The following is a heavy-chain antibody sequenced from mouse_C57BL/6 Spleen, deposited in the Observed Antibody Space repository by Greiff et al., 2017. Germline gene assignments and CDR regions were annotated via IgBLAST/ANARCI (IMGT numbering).Heavy chain of an antibody. CDR2: IYPGNGDT. Sequence: QVQLQQSGAELVRPGASVKMSCKASGYTFTSYNMHWVKQTPRQGLEWIGAIYPGNGDTTYNQKFKGKATLTVDKSSSTAYMQLSSLTSEDSAVYFCARWVYYGNYVDWYFDVWGTGTTVTVSA. V-gene: IGHV1-12*01. J-gene: IGHJ1*03. D-gene: IGHD2-1*01. CDR3: ARWVYYGNYVDWYFDV. CDR1: GYTFTSYN.